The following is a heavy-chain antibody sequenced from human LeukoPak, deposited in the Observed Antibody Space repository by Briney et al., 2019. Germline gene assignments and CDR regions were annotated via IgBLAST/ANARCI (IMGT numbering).Heavy chain of an antibody. V-gene: IGHV3-20*04. CDR3: ARDRYCSSTNCWYFDL. CDR2: INWNGGST. D-gene: IGHD2-2*01. Sequence: SGGSLRLSCAASGFTFDDYGMSWVRQAPGKGLEWVSSINWNGGSTHYADSVKGRFTISRDNAKNSLYLQMNSLRAEDTAFYYCARDRYCSSTNCWYFDLSGRGTLVTVSS. J-gene: IGHJ2*01. CDR1: GFTFDDYG.